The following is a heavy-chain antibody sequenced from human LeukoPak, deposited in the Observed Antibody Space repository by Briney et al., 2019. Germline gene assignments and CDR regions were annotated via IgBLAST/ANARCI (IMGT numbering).Heavy chain of an antibody. CDR2: ISGSGGST. CDR1: GFTFSSYA. Sequence: GGSLRLSCAASGFTFSSYAMSWVRQAPGKGLEWVSAISGSGGSTYYADSVKGRFTISRDNSKNTLYLQMNSLRAEDTAVYYCARTDYYDSSGYNFDYWGQGTLVTVSS. CDR3: ARTDYYDSSGYNFDY. J-gene: IGHJ4*02. D-gene: IGHD3-22*01. V-gene: IGHV3-23*01.